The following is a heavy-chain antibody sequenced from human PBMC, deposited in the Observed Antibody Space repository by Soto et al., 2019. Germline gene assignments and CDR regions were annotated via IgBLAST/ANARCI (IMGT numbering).Heavy chain of an antibody. CDR2: ISGSGSST. V-gene: IGHV3-23*01. CDR1: GFTFSSYA. Sequence: PGGSLRLSCAVSGFTFSSYAMSWVRQAPGKGLEWVSAISGSGSSTYYADSVKGGFTISRDNSKNTLYLQMNSLRAEDTALYYCAKDKAIAVGPFDPWGQGTLVTVSS. CDR3: AKDKAIAVGPFDP. D-gene: IGHD6-19*01. J-gene: IGHJ5*01.